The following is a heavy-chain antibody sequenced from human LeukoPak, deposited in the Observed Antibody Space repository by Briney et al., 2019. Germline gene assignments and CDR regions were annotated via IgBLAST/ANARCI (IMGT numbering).Heavy chain of an antibody. CDR3: ARAGQYHHDSVGYFPDY. CDR1: GDSISSGNSY. V-gene: IGHV4-30-4*01. CDR2: IYYSGYI. D-gene: IGHD3-22*01. Sequence: SETLSLTCTVSGDSISSGNSYWSWIRQRPGKGLEWIGSIYYSGYIYYNPSLKSRVSISVDTSKNHFSLQLSSVTAADTAVYYCARAGQYHHDSVGYFPDYWGQGTLVAVSS. J-gene: IGHJ4*02.